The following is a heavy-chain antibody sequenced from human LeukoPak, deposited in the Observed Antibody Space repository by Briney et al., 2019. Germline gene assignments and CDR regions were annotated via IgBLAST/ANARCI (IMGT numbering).Heavy chain of an antibody. J-gene: IGHJ4*02. CDR2: IIPIFGTA. Sequence: SVKVSCKASGGTFSSYAISWVRQAPGQGLEWMGGIIPIFGTANYAQKFQGRVTITTDESTSTAYMELSSLRSEDTAVYYCARDSDCSGGSCYSGFDYWGQGTLVTVSS. CDR1: GGTFSSYA. D-gene: IGHD2-15*01. V-gene: IGHV1-69*05. CDR3: ARDSDCSGGSCYSGFDY.